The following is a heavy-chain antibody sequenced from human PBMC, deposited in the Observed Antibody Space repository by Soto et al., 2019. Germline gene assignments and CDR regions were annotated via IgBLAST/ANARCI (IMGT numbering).Heavy chain of an antibody. J-gene: IGHJ5*02. CDR3: ARDLSLYSSSWKYNWFDP. V-gene: IGHV4-31*03. Sequence: SETLSLTCTVSGGSISSGGYYWSWIRQHPGKGLEWIGYIYYSGSTYYNPSLKSRVTISVDTSKNQFSLKLSSVTAADTAVYYCARDLSLYSSSWKYNWFDPWGQGTLVTVSS. CDR2: IYYSGST. D-gene: IGHD6-6*01. CDR1: GGSISSGGYY.